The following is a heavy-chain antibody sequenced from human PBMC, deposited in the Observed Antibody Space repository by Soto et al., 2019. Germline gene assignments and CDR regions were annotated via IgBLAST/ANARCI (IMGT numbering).Heavy chain of an antibody. CDR3: ARDMPAAPTAFDC. J-gene: IGHJ4*02. Sequence: QVELVESGGGVVQPGKSVRLSCAASGFIFRRYGMHWVRQAPGKGLEWVAVISFDGGNKDYADSVKGRFTISRDNSNRTLHLQMNSLRGDDTGIYYCARDMPAAPTAFDCWGQGTLVTVSS. CDR2: ISFDGGNK. D-gene: IGHD2-2*01. V-gene: IGHV3-30*03. CDR1: GFIFRRYG.